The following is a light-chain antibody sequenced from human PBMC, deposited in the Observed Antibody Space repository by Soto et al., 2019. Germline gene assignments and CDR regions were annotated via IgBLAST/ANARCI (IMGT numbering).Light chain of an antibody. Sequence: QSALTQPPSASGSPGQSVTISCTGTSSDVGGYNYVSWYQQHPGKAPKLMIYEVSKRPSGVPDRFSGSKSGNTASLTVSGLQAEDEADYYCSSYAGSISYVFGTGPKLTVL. J-gene: IGLJ1*01. CDR3: SSYAGSISYV. CDR2: EVS. CDR1: SSDVGGYNY. V-gene: IGLV2-8*01.